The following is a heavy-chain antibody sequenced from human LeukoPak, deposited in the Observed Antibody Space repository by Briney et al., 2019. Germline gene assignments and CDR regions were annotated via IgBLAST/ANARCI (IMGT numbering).Heavy chain of an antibody. J-gene: IGHJ4*02. Sequence: SETLSLTCTVSGVSVSNFYWSWIRQPAGKGLEWIGRIYTNGNTNYSPSLKSRVTMSADTSKNQFSLKLSSVTAADTAVYYCARLYRVAVAGTFDYWGQGTLVTVSS. CDR2: IYTNGNT. CDR3: ARLYRVAVAGTFDY. D-gene: IGHD6-19*01. V-gene: IGHV4-4*07. CDR1: GVSVSNFY.